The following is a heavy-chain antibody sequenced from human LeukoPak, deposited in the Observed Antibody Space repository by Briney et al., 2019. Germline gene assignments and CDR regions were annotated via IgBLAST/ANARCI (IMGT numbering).Heavy chain of an antibody. CDR3: ASPSAYCGGDCFDY. V-gene: IGHV3-33*01. Sequence: GGSLRLSCAASGFTFSSYGMHWVRPAPGKGLEWVAVIWYDGSNKYYADSVKGRFTISRDNSKNTLYLQMNSLRAEDTAVYYCASPSAYCGGDCFDYWGQGTLVTVSS. D-gene: IGHD2-21*01. J-gene: IGHJ4*02. CDR1: GFTFSSYG. CDR2: IWYDGSNK.